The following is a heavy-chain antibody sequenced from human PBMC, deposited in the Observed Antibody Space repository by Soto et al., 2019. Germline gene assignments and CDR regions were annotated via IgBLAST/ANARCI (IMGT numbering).Heavy chain of an antibody. V-gene: IGHV1-46*01. D-gene: IGHD2-15*01. CDR2: IHPSVGNT. CDR1: GYTFSIHY. J-gene: IGHJ6*02. Sequence: QVRLVQSGAEVKRPGASVTLSCRATGYTFSIHYIHWVRQAPGQGLEWMGIIHPSVGNTSYALRFQCGVSLISDASTTTVFIDLSGLTSQDTTTYSCARDLLHPGDPSGYCSGGVCNFAPGGMDVWGQGTTFTFS. CDR3: ARDLLHPGDPSGYCSGGVCNFAPGGMDV.